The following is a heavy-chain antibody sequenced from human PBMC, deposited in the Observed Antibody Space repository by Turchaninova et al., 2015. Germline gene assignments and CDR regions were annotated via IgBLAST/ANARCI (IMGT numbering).Heavy chain of an antibody. V-gene: IGHV3-30*04. CDR2: ISYDGSKK. CDR1: GFTFSSSA. Sequence: QVQLVESGGGVVQPGRSLRLSCAASGFTFSSSAMHWVRQAPGKGLAWVAFISYDGSKKYYAGAVKGRFTISRDNSKNTLYLQMNSLGAEDTAVYHCARAPLRGVFFDYWGQGTLVTVSS. J-gene: IGHJ4*02. D-gene: IGHD6-13*01. CDR3: ARAPLRGVFFDY.